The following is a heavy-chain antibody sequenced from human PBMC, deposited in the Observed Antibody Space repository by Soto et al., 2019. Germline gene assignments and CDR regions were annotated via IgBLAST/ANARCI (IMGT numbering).Heavy chain of an antibody. V-gene: IGHV1-69*13. J-gene: IGHJ4*02. Sequence: GASVKVSCKASGGTFSSYAISWVRQAPGQGLEWMGGIIPIFGTANYAQKFQGRVTITADESTSTAYMELSSLRSEDTAVYYCARVYCSGGSCYGIDYWGQGTLVTV. CDR1: GGTFSSYA. D-gene: IGHD2-15*01. CDR2: IIPIFGTA. CDR3: ARVYCSGGSCYGIDY.